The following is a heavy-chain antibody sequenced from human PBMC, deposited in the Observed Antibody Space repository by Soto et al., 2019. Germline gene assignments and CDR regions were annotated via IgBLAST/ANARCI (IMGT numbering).Heavy chain of an antibody. D-gene: IGHD3-3*01. J-gene: IGHJ6*02. CDR1: GFTFSSYA. V-gene: IGHV3-23*01. CDR2: ISGSGGST. Sequence: PGGSLRLSCAASGFTFSSYAMSWVRQAPGKGLEWVSAISGSGGSTYYADSVKGRFTISRDNSKNTLYLQMNSLRAEDTAVYYCAKRSEIFGVVRNYYYGMDVWGQGTTVTVSS. CDR3: AKRSEIFGVVRNYYYGMDV.